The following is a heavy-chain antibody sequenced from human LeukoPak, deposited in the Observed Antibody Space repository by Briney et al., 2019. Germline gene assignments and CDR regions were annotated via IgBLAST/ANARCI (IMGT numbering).Heavy chain of an antibody. CDR3: TVDLKRITYFDN. V-gene: IGHV3-30*03. CDR2: ISYDGNNK. Sequence: GGSLRLSCAASGFTFSSYGMHWVRQAPGKGLEWVAIISYDGNNKYYTDSVKGRFTISRDNSKNTLYLQLNSLKTEDTAVYYCTVDLKRITYFDNWGQGALVTVSS. D-gene: IGHD3-16*01. J-gene: IGHJ4*02. CDR1: GFTFSSYG.